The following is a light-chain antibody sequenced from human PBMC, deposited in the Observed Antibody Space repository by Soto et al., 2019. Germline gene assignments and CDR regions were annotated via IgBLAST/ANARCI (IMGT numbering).Light chain of an antibody. J-gene: IGLJ1*01. CDR3: SSDAGSSNV. Sequence: QSVLTQPPSASGSPGLSVAISCTGTSSDVGGYNYVSWYQQHPGKAPKLMIYEVNKRPSGVPDRFSGSKSGNTASLTVSGLQAEDEADYYCSSDAGSSNVFGTGTKLTVL. CDR2: EVN. V-gene: IGLV2-8*01. CDR1: SSDVGGYNY.